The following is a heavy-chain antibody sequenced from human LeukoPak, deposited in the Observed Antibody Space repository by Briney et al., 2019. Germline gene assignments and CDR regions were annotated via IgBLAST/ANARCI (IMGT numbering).Heavy chain of an antibody. CDR3: ARHGSSTSWDFDY. Sequence: GGSLRLSCAASGFTFSSYAMHWVRQAPGKGLEWVAVISYDGSNKYYADSVKGRFTISRDNSKNTLYLQMNSLRAEDTAVYYCARHGSSTSWDFDYWGQGTLVTVSS. V-gene: IGHV3-30*04. D-gene: IGHD2-2*01. J-gene: IGHJ4*02. CDR2: ISYDGSNK. CDR1: GFTFSSYA.